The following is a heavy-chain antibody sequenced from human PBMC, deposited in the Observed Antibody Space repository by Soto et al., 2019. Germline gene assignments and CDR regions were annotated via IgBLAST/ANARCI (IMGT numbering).Heavy chain of an antibody. Sequence: PGGSLRLSCAASGFTVSSNYMSRVRQAPGKGLEWVSVIYSGGSTYYADSVKGRFTISRDNSKNTLYLQMNSLRAEDTAVYYCARVPPSARIAAAGPKDYWGQGTLVTVSS. D-gene: IGHD6-13*01. CDR1: GFTVSSNY. V-gene: IGHV3-66*01. CDR2: IYSGGST. CDR3: ARVPPSARIAAAGPKDY. J-gene: IGHJ4*02.